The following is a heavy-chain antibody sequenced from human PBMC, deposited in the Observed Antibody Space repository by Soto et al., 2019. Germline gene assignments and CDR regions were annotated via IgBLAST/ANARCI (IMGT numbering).Heavy chain of an antibody. Sequence: QVQLVESGGGVVQPGRSLRLSCAASGFTFSNYAMHWVRRAPGKGLEWVAVISYDGSNKYYADSVKGRFTISRDNSKNALLLQMNSLRAEDTAVYYWAREPAYYYDSSGYSVRFGYWGQGTLVTVSS. CDR1: GFTFSNYA. CDR3: AREPAYYYDSSGYSVRFGY. V-gene: IGHV3-30-3*01. CDR2: ISYDGSNK. D-gene: IGHD3-22*01. J-gene: IGHJ4*02.